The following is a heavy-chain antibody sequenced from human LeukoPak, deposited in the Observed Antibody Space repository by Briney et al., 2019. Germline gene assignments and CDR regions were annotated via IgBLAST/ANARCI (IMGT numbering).Heavy chain of an antibody. J-gene: IGHJ4*02. CDR2: ISGSGGGP. Sequence: GGSLRLSCAASGFTFSSCAMSWVRQAPGKGLEWVSGISGSGGGPIYADSVKGRFTISRDNSKNTLYLQMNSPRAEDTALYYCAKRMTTVTNFDYWGQGTLVTVSS. V-gene: IGHV3-23*01. CDR1: GFTFSSCA. D-gene: IGHD4-17*01. CDR3: AKRMTTVTNFDY.